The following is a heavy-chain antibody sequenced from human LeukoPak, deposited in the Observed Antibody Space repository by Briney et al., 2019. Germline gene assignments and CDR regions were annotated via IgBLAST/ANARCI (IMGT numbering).Heavy chain of an antibody. D-gene: IGHD3-3*01. V-gene: IGHV1-69*02. J-gene: IGHJ5*02. CDR3: ARTNYVFWSGYPLGVDP. CDR2: IIPILGIA. Sequence: ASVKVSCKASGGTFSSYTISWVRQAPGQGLEWMGRIIPILGIANYAQKFQGRVTITADKSTSTAYMELSSLRSEDTAVYYCARTNYVFWSGYPLGVDPWGQGTLVTVSS. CDR1: GGTFSSYT.